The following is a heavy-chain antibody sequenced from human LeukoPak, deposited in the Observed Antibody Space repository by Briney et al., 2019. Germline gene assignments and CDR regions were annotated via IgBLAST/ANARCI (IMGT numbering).Heavy chain of an antibody. Sequence: PSETLSLTCAVYGGSFSGYYWSWIRQPPGKGLEWIGEINHSGSTNYNPSLKSRVTISVDTSKNQFSLKLSSVTAADTAVYYCARYTVTTYYFDYWGQGTLVTVSS. V-gene: IGHV4-34*01. J-gene: IGHJ4*02. CDR3: ARYTVTTYYFDY. CDR2: INHSGST. CDR1: GGSFSGYY. D-gene: IGHD4-17*01.